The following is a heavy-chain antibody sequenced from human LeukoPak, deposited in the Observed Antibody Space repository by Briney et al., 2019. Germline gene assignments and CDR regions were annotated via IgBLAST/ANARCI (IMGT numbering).Heavy chain of an antibody. Sequence: SETLSLTCAVSGGSISSGGYSWSWIRQPPGKGLEWIGYIYYSGSTNYNPSLKSRVTISVDTSKNQFSLKLSSVTAADTAVYYCARGEQLVYFDYWGQGTLVTVSS. CDR1: GGSISSGGYS. CDR3: ARGEQLVYFDY. J-gene: IGHJ4*02. CDR2: IYYSGST. V-gene: IGHV4-61*08. D-gene: IGHD6-6*01.